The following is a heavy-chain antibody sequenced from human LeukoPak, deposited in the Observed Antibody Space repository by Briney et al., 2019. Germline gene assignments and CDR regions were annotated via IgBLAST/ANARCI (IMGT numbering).Heavy chain of an antibody. Sequence: ASVKVSCKASGYTFTSYGISWVRQAPGQGLEWMGWISAYNGNTNYAQKLQGRVTMTTDTSTSTAYMELRSLRSDGTAVYYCARVAGYSSGWYGYYFDYWGQGTLVTVSS. D-gene: IGHD6-19*01. V-gene: IGHV1-18*01. CDR2: ISAYNGNT. CDR3: ARVAGYSSGWYGYYFDY. J-gene: IGHJ4*02. CDR1: GYTFTSYG.